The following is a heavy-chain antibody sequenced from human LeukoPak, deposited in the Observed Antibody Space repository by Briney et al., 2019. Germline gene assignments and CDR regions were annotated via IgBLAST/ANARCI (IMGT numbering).Heavy chain of an antibody. CDR2: IHPEGNEK. J-gene: IGHJ4*02. Sequence: PGGSLRLSCADSGFSFTIFWMSWVRQAPGRGLEWVANIHPEGNEKYHVESVKGRFTISRDNTKNLLFLQMNGLRVEDTAVYYCARGDAFSGDHWGQGTLVTVSS. V-gene: IGHV3-7*04. CDR1: GFSFTIFW. CDR3: ARGDAFSGDH.